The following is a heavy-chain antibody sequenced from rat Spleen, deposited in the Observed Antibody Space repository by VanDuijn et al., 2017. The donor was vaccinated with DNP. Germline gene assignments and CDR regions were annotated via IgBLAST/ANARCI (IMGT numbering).Heavy chain of an antibody. Sequence: EVQLQESGPGLVKPSQSLSLTCSVTGYSITSSYRWNWIRKFPGNKLEWMGSVNSAGTTNYNPSLKTRISITRDTSKNQFFLQVNSVTTEDTATYYCARSGTGSWYFDFWGPGTMVTVSS. CDR2: VNSAGTT. CDR3: ARSGTGSWYFDF. V-gene: IGHV3-3*01. J-gene: IGHJ1*01. CDR1: GYSITSSYR. D-gene: IGHD5-1*01.